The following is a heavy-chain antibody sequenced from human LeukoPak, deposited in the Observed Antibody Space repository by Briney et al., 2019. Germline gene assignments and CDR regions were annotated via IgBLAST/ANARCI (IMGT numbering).Heavy chain of an antibody. CDR1: GFTFSSYG. Sequence: GGTLRLSCEASGFTFSSYGMSWVRQAPGKGLEWVSSISTSSSYIYYADSVKGRFTISRDNARNSLYLQMNSLRAEDTAVYYCARDRDWNSGFDYWGQGTLVTVSS. D-gene: IGHD1-7*01. CDR2: ISTSSSYI. J-gene: IGHJ4*02. CDR3: ARDRDWNSGFDY. V-gene: IGHV3-21*01.